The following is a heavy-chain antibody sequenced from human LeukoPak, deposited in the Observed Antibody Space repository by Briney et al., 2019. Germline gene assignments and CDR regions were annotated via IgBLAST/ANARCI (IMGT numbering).Heavy chain of an antibody. V-gene: IGHV4-34*01. CDR3: ARDRFFLSGAVAGFDY. D-gene: IGHD6-19*01. J-gene: IGHJ4*02. CDR1: GGSFSGYY. Sequence: PSETLSLTCAVYGGSFSGYYWSWIRQPPGKGLEWIGEINHSGSTNYIPSLKSRVTISVDTSKNQFSLQLNYVTPEDTAVYYCARDRFFLSGAVAGFDYWGQGTLVTVSS. CDR2: INHSGST.